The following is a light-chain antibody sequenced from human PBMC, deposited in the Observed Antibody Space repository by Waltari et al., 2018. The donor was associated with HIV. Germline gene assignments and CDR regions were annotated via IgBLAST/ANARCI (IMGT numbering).Light chain of an antibody. CDR2: KSD. CDR1: RSNIGDNT. V-gene: IGLV1-44*01. CDR3: ATWDDSLNGRV. Sequence: SCSGGRSNIGDNTVNWYQHLPGTAPKLLIYKSDQRPSGVPDRFSGSKSDTSASLAISGLQSEDEADYYCATWDDSLNGRVFGGGTKLTVL. J-gene: IGLJ3*02.